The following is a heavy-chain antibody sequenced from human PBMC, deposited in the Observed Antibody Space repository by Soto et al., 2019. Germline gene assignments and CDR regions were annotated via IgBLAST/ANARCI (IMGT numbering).Heavy chain of an antibody. Sequence: QVQLRESGPGLVKPSQTLSLTCTVSGDTIYSDNYYWTWIHQPPGRGLELIAYIYYSGKTYYNPSLTSRPIISVHTSKNQFSLRLSSVTAADTAVYFCARGEPMLPSILTSPLDFWGQGILVTVSS. J-gene: IGHJ4*02. CDR1: GDTIYSDNYY. CDR3: ARGEPMLPSILTSPLDF. D-gene: IGHD2-15*01. V-gene: IGHV4-30-4*01. CDR2: IYYSGKT.